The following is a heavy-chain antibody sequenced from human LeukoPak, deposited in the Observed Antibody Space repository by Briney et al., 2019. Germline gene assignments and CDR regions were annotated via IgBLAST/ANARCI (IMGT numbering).Heavy chain of an antibody. D-gene: IGHD3-10*02. Sequence: GGSLRLSCAASGFTFSDYYMSWIRQAPGKGLEWASYISSSGSTIYYADSVKGRFTISRDNAKNSLYLQMNSLRAEDTAVYYCARDLNMFGELLSNAFDYWGQGTLVTVSS. V-gene: IGHV3-11*01. CDR1: GFTFSDYY. CDR2: ISSSGSTI. J-gene: IGHJ4*02. CDR3: ARDLNMFGELLSNAFDY.